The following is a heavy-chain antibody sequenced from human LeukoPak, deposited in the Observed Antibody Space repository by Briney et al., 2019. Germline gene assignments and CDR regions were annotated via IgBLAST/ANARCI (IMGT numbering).Heavy chain of an antibody. CDR1: GGSISSGGYS. CDR2: IYHSGST. V-gene: IGHV4-30-2*02. J-gene: IGHJ4*02. CDR3: ARGDTAMVDY. Sequence: PSQTLSLTCAVSGGSISSGGYSWSWIRQPPGRGLEWIGYIYHSGSTYYNPSLKSRVTISVDRSKNQFSLKLSSVTAADTAVYYCARGDTAMVDYWGQGTLVTVSS. D-gene: IGHD5-18*01.